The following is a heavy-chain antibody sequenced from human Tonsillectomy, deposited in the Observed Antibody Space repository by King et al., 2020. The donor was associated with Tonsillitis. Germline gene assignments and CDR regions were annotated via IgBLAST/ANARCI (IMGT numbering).Heavy chain of an antibody. J-gene: IGHJ3*02. CDR2: ISGSGGST. V-gene: IGHV3-23*04. CDR3: AKVLRPCSSSSFLFDAFDI. CDR1: GFTFSSYA. Sequence: VQLVESGGGLVQPGGSLRLSCAASGFTFSSYAMSWVRQAPGKGLEWVSAISGSGGSTYYADSVKGRFTITRDNSKNTRYLQMNSLRAEDTAAYYCAKVLRPCSSSSFLFDAFDIWGQGTMVTVSS. D-gene: IGHD6-6*01.